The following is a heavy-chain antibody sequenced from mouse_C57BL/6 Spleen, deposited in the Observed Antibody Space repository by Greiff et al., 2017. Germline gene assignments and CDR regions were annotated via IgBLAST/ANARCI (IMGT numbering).Heavy chain of an antibody. CDR2: INPNNGGT. D-gene: IGHD1-1*01. CDR3: APDYGSSWYFGV. V-gene: IGHV1-26*01. Sequence: VQLQQSGPELVKPGASVKISCKASGYTFTDYYMNWVKQSHGKSLEWIGDINPNNGGTSYNQKFKGKATLTVDKSSSSAYMELRSLTSEDSAVYYCAPDYGSSWYFGVWGTGTTVSVSS. J-gene: IGHJ1*03. CDR1: GYTFTDYY.